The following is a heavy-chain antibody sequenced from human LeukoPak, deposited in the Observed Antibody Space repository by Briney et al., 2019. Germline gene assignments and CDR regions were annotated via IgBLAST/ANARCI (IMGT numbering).Heavy chain of an antibody. J-gene: IGHJ4*02. CDR1: GGSIRSYY. V-gene: IGHV4-59*08. Sequence: SETLSLTCTVSGGSIRSYYWSWIRQPPGKGLEWIGYIYYSGSTNCNPSLKSRVTISVDTSKNQFSLKLSSVTAADTAVYYCARQGGVVVPAAPFDYWGQGTLVTVSS. D-gene: IGHD2-2*01. CDR2: IYYSGST. CDR3: ARQGGVVVPAAPFDY.